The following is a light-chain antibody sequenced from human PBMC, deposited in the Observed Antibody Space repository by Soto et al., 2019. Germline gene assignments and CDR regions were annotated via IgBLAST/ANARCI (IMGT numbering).Light chain of an antibody. Sequence: EIVLTQSPAPLSLSPGERATLSCRASQNISIYLAWYQQRPGQAPRLLIYDASNRATGIPARFSGSGSGTDFTLTISSREPEDFAVYYCQQCSNWPPEITFGQGTRLDIK. CDR2: DAS. CDR1: QNISIY. CDR3: QQCSNWPPEIT. V-gene: IGKV3-11*01. J-gene: IGKJ5*01.